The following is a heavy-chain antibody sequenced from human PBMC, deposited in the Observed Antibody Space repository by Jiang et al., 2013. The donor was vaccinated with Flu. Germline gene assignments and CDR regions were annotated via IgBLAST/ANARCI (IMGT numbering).Heavy chain of an antibody. D-gene: IGHD3-3*01. V-gene: IGHV3-30*02. CDR3: AAHHRLGVVGTEYFQH. J-gene: IGHJ1*01. CDR1: GFNFGSYG. Sequence: VQLLESGGGVVQPGGSLRLSCAASGFNFGSYGMHWVRQAPGKGLEWVAFIRYDGSNKNYADSVKGRFTISRDHSKNTLYLQMNSLRAEDTAVYYCAAHHRLGVVGTEYFQHWGQGTLVTVSS. CDR2: IRYDGSNK.